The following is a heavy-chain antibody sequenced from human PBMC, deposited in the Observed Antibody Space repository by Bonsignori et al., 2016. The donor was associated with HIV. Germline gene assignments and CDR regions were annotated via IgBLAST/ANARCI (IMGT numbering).Heavy chain of an antibody. CDR3: ARGKGSGSPDAFDI. J-gene: IGHJ3*02. V-gene: IGHV1-69*10. D-gene: IGHD3-10*01. Sequence: VRQMPGKGLEWMGGIIPILGIANYAQKFQGRVTITADESTSTAYMELSSLRSEDTAVYYCARGKGSGSPDAFDIWGQGTMVTVSS. CDR2: IIPILGIA.